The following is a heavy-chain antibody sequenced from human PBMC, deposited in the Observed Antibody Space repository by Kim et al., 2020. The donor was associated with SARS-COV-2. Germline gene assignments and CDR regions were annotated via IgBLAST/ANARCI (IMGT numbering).Heavy chain of an antibody. V-gene: IGHV1-3*01. Sequence: ASVKVSCKASGYTFTSYAIHWVRQAPGQRLEWLGWINAGNGDTRYSQMLQGRLTITRDTSANTVYMELNSLRSEDTAVYFCARRVAGTAGAWDCWGEGTM. J-gene: IGHJ3*01. D-gene: IGHD2-21*02. CDR3: ARRVAGTAGAWDC. CDR2: INAGNGDT. CDR1: GYTFTSYA.